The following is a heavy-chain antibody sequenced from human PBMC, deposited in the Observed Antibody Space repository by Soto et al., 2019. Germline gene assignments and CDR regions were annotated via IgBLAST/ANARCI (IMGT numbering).Heavy chain of an antibody. Sequence: EVQLVESGGGLVQPGGSLRLSCAASGFTFSSYSMNWVRQAPGKGLEWVSYISSSSSTIYYADSVKGRFTISRDNAKNSLYLQMNSLRDEDTAVYYCARDDVEYSSSSYSFWYFDLGPWHPGHCLL. CDR1: GFTFSSYS. CDR3: ARDDVEYSSSSYSFWYFDL. D-gene: IGHD6-6*01. V-gene: IGHV3-48*02. J-gene: IGHJ2*01. CDR2: ISSSSSTI.